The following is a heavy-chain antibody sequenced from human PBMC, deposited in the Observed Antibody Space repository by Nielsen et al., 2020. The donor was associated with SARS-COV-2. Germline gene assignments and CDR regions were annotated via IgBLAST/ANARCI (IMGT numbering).Heavy chain of an antibody. V-gene: IGHV3-73*01. Sequence: GGSLRLSCAASGFTFSGSAMHWVRQASGKGLEWVGRIRSKANSYATAYAASVKGRFTISRDDSKNTAYLQMNSLKTEDTAVYYCTRDYDILTGYLRDYYYYYMDVWGKGTTVTVSS. D-gene: IGHD3-9*01. J-gene: IGHJ6*03. CDR3: TRDYDILTGYLRDYYYYYMDV. CDR1: GFTFSGSA. CDR2: IRSKANSYAT.